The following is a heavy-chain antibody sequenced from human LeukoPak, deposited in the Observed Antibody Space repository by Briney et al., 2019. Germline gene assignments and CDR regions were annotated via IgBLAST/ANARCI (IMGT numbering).Heavy chain of an antibody. V-gene: IGHV3-23*01. D-gene: IGHD1-26*01. CDR1: GFTFNSYA. CDR2: IIDSGINT. J-gene: IGHJ4*02. Sequence: GGSLRLSCAASGFTFNSYAMTWVRQAPEKGLEWVSSIIDSGINTYYGDPVKGRFTISRDNSKSTLYLQMNSLRAEDTAVYYCAKGSRGSCDYWGQGTLVTVSS. CDR3: AKGSRGSCDY.